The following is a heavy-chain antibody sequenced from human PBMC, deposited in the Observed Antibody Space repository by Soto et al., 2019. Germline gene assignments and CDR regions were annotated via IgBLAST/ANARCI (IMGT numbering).Heavy chain of an antibody. D-gene: IGHD4-4*01. CDR3: ARSGSYDYSNYDFDY. J-gene: IGHJ4*02. Sequence: SETLSLTCAVYGGSFSGYYWSWIRQPPGKGLEWIGDIYHSGSTNYNPSLKSRVTISVDTSKNQFSLKLSSVTAADTAVYYCARSGSYDYSNYDFDYWGQGTLVTVSS. CDR2: IYHSGST. V-gene: IGHV4-34*01. CDR1: GGSFSGYY.